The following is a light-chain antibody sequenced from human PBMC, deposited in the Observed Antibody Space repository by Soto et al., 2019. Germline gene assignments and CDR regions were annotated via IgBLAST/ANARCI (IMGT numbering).Light chain of an antibody. CDR2: GAS. J-gene: IGKJ4*01. V-gene: IGKV3-20*01. CDR3: EQYGSSPLT. Sequence: IVLTQPPGTLSLSPGERATLSCRASKSVTTSYLAWYQQKPGQAPRLLIYGASSRATGIPDRFSGSGSGTDFTLTISRLEPEDFAVYYCEQYGSSPLTFGGGTKVEIK. CDR1: KSVTTSY.